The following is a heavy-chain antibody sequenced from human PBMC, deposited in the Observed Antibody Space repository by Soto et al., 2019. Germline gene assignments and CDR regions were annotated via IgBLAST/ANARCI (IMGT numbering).Heavy chain of an antibody. D-gene: IGHD6-19*01. J-gene: IGHJ4*02. CDR1: GGSISGHY. CDR3: ARVGSSGWSPDY. V-gene: IGHV4-59*11. CDR2: IFYSGST. Sequence: SSETLSLTCTVSGGSISGHYWTWIRQPPGKGLEWIGYIFYSGSTNYNPSLKSRVTISVDTSKNQFSLKLSSVTAADTAVYYCARVGSSGWSPDYWGPGTLVTV.